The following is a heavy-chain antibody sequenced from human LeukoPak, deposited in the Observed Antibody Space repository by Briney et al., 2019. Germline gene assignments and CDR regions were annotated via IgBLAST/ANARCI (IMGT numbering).Heavy chain of an antibody. J-gene: IGHJ3*02. CDR3: AREYPADAFDI. CDR1: GYAFTSYD. CDR2: MSPNSGNT. V-gene: IGHV1-8*01. Sequence: ASVKVSCKASGYAFTSYDINWVRQATGQGLEWMGWMSPNSGNTGYAQKFQGRVTMTRNTSISTAYMELSSLRSEDTAVYYCAREYPADAFDIWGQGTMVTVSS. D-gene: IGHD2/OR15-2a*01.